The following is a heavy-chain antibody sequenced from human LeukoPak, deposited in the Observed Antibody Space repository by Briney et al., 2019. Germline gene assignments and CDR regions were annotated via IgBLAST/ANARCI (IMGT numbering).Heavy chain of an antibody. CDR2: IYYSGGT. Sequence: SETLSLTCTVSGGSISSGDYYWSWIRQPPGKGLEWIGYIYYSGGTYYNPSLKSRVTISVDTSKNQFSLKLSSVTAADTAVYYCARDPGDLDYGDYYYYYGMDVWGQGTTVTVSS. D-gene: IGHD4-17*01. CDR3: ARDPGDLDYGDYYYYYGMDV. J-gene: IGHJ6*02. V-gene: IGHV4-30-4*01. CDR1: GGSISSGDYY.